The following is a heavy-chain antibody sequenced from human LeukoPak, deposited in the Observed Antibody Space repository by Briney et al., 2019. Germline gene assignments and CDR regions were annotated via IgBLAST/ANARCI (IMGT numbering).Heavy chain of an antibody. V-gene: IGHV1-18*01. Sequence: GSSVKVSCKASGYTFSRYGISWVRQAPGQGLECIGWIGAYNGNTNYAQKLQGRVTMTTDTSTSAAYMDLRSLRSDDTAVYYCARAVGYCSRTSCQSPFDYWGQGTLVTVSS. J-gene: IGHJ4*02. CDR2: IGAYNGNT. CDR1: GYTFSRYG. D-gene: IGHD2-2*01. CDR3: ARAVGYCSRTSCQSPFDY.